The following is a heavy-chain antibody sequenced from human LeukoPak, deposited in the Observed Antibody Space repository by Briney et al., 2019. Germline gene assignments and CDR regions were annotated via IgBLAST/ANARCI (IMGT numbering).Heavy chain of an antibody. CDR3: AKGRSSSWYYFDY. CDR2: ISWDGGST. D-gene: IGHD6-13*01. J-gene: IGHJ4*02. V-gene: IGHV3-43D*03. CDR1: GFTFDDYA. Sequence: SGGSLRLSCAASGFTFDDYAMHWVRQAPGKGLEWVSLISWDGGSTYYADSVKGRFTISRDNSKNSLYLQMNSLRAEDTALYYCAKGRSSSWYYFDYWGQGTLVTVSS.